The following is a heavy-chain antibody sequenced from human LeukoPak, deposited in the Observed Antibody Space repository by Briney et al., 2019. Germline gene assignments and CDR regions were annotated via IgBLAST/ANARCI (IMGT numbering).Heavy chain of an antibody. J-gene: IGHJ5*02. CDR2: TYYRSKWYN. Sequence: SQTLSLTCSISGDSVSSNSAAWNWIRQSLSRGLEWLGRTYYRSKWYNDYAVSVKSRITINPDTSKNQFSLQLNSVTPEDTAVYYCARELWWELLFWFDPWGQGTLVTVSS. CDR1: GDSVSSNSAA. D-gene: IGHD1-26*01. CDR3: ARELWWELLFWFDP. V-gene: IGHV6-1*01.